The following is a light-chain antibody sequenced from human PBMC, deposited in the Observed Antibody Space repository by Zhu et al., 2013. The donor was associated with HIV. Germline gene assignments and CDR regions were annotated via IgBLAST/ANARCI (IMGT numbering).Light chain of an antibody. CDR3: QQYNTWPRT. J-gene: IGKJ1*01. Sequence: EIVMTQSPATLSVSPGERATLSCRASQSISSNLAWYQQKPGQAPRLLIYGASSRATAIPARFSGSGSGTEFTLTISSLQSEDFAVYYCQQYNTWPRTFGPGT. V-gene: IGKV3-15*01. CDR1: QSISSN. CDR2: GAS.